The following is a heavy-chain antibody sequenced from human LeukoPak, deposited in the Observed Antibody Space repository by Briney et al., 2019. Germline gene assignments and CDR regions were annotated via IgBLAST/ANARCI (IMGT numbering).Heavy chain of an antibody. J-gene: IGHJ3*01. Sequence: GESLNISCKRSRYSFTNYWISWVRQMSGKGLEWMGTIDASDSYAKYSPSFQGHVTISADKSISTAYLQWSSLKASDTAMYYCARHGAADGAFDVWGQGTTVTVSS. V-gene: IGHV5-10-1*01. CDR3: ARHGAADGAFDV. CDR2: IDASDSYA. D-gene: IGHD6-13*01. CDR1: RYSFTNYW.